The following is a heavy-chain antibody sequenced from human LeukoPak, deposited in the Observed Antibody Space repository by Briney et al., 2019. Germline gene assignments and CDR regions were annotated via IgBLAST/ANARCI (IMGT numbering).Heavy chain of an antibody. Sequence: GASVKVSCKASGGSFNRYAISWVRQAPGQGLEWMGGIIPIFGTANYAQKFQGRVTITADESTSTAYMELSSLRSEDTAVYYCARDADSSGWEYYFDYWGQGTLVTVSS. J-gene: IGHJ4*02. V-gene: IGHV1-69*13. CDR2: IIPIFGTA. CDR3: ARDADSSGWEYYFDY. CDR1: GGSFNRYA. D-gene: IGHD6-19*01.